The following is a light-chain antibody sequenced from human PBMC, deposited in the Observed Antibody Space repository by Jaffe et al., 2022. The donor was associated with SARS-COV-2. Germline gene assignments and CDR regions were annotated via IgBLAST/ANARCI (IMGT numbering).Light chain of an antibody. V-gene: IGLV8-61*01. CDR3: VLYMTSGWV. J-gene: IGLJ3*02. CDR1: SGSVSTNYY. Sequence: QTVVTQEPSFSVSPGGTVTLTCGLTSGSVSTNYYPNWSQQTPGQPPRTLIYDTNVRSSGVPDRFSGSILGNKAALTITGAQAEDEADYYCVLYMTSGWVFGGGTKLTVL. CDR2: DTN.